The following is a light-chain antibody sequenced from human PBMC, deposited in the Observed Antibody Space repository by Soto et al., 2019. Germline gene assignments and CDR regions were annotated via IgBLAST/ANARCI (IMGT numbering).Light chain of an antibody. CDR2: AAS. V-gene: IGKV1-39*01. J-gene: IGKJ4*01. CDR1: QTISSS. Sequence: DIQMTQSPSSLSASVGDRVTITCRASQTISSSLNWYQQEPGKAPKLLINAASSLKSGVPSRFIVSGSGTDFTLTITSLQPEDFATYYCQQSYSAPLTFGGGTKVEIK. CDR3: QQSYSAPLT.